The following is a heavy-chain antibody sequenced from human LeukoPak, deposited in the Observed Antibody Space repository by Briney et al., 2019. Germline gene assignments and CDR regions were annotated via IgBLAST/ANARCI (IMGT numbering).Heavy chain of an antibody. J-gene: IGHJ4*01. CDR3: ARLSWDQYFFDC. CDR2: IFPGDSDR. CDR1: GYTFSNYW. D-gene: IGHD1-26*01. Sequence: GESLKISCRGSGYTFSNYWIGWVRQMPGKGLEWMAIIFPGDSDRRYSPSFQGQVTISADRSIRTAYLRWSSLKASDTAIYYCARLSWDQYFFDCWGQGTQVTVSS. V-gene: IGHV5-51*01.